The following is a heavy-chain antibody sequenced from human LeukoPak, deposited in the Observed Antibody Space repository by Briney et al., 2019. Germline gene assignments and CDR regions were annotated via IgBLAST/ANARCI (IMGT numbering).Heavy chain of an antibody. J-gene: IGHJ4*02. CDR3: AKDYSGSWYYFDY. V-gene: IGHV3-23*01. D-gene: IGHD6-13*01. CDR2: ISSSGGSI. Sequence: GGSLRLSCAASKFTFSNYAMTWVRQAPGKGLEWVSTISSSGGSIFYSDSVKGRFTISRDSPKNTAYLQMNSLRAEDTAIYYCAKDYSGSWYYFDYWGQGTLVTVSS. CDR1: KFTFSNYA.